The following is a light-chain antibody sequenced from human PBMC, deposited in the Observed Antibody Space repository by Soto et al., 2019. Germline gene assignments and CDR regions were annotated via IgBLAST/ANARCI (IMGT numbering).Light chain of an antibody. CDR1: SSEVGSFDS. Sequence: QSVLTQPASVSGSPGQPLTISCTGTSSEVGSFDSVAWYQHNPGKAPKLMIYDVSNRPSGVSSRFSGSKSGNTASLSISGLQTEDEAHYYSSSSTTRSTIVIGTGSKV. CDR3: SSSTTRSTIV. J-gene: IGLJ1*01. CDR2: DVS. V-gene: IGLV2-14*01.